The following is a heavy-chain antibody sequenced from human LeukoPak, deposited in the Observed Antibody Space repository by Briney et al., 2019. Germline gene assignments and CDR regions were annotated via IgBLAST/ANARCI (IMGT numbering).Heavy chain of an antibody. D-gene: IGHD2-2*01. CDR1: GGTFSSYA. V-gene: IGHV1-69*13. CDR2: IIPIFGTA. CDR3: ASNPGFLGCCSSSSCYFDY. J-gene: IGHJ4*02. Sequence: VASVKVSCKASGGTFSSYAISWVRQAPGQGLEWMGGIIPIFGTAKYAQKFQGRVTITADESTSTAYMELSSLRSEDTAVYYCASNPGFLGCCSSSSCYFDYWGQGTLVTVPS.